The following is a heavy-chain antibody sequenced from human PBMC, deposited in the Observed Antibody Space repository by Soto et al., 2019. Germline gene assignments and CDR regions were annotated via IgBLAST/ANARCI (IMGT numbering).Heavy chain of an antibody. CDR3: ARVRYFDGSPGFDV. J-gene: IGHJ3*01. V-gene: IGHV3-30-3*01. D-gene: IGHD3-9*01. CDR2: ISYNGANE. Sequence: QVQLVESGGGVVQPGTSLRLSCVTSGFTFSSYAMHWVRQAPGKGLEWMAGISYNGANENYGDSVKGRLSISRDNSKNTLYLQMNSLRAQDTAVYYCARVRYFDGSPGFDVWGQGTMLTVSP. CDR1: GFTFSSYA.